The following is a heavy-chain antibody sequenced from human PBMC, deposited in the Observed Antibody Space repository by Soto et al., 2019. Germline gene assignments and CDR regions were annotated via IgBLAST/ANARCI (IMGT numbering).Heavy chain of an antibody. Sequence: GGSPRLSCAASGFTFSDYYMSWIRQAPGKGLEWVSYTSSSGSTIYYADSVKGRFTISRDNAKNSLYLQMNSLRAEDTAVYYCAREPVFGVVPWFDPWGQGTLVTVSS. V-gene: IGHV3-11*01. D-gene: IGHD3-3*01. CDR2: TSSSGSTI. J-gene: IGHJ5*02. CDR1: GFTFSDYY. CDR3: AREPVFGVVPWFDP.